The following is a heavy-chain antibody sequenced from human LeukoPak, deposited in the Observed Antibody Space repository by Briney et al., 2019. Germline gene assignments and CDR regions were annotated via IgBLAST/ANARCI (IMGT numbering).Heavy chain of an antibody. J-gene: IGHJ4*02. CDR1: GFAVSSNY. CDR3: ARSGNSPFDY. D-gene: IGHD3-10*01. Sequence: GESLRLSCAASGFAVSSNYMSWVRQAPGKGLEWVSVIYSSGSTSYADSVKGRFTISRDNSKNTLYLQMNGLGAEDTAVYYCARSGNSPFDYWGQGTLVTVSS. CDR2: IYSSGST. V-gene: IGHV3-66*01.